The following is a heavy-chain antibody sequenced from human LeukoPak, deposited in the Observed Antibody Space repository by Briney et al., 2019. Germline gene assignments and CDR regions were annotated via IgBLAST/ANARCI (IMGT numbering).Heavy chain of an antibody. D-gene: IGHD6-19*01. J-gene: IGHJ4*02. CDR1: GFTFSDYW. CDR3: AKDISYSSGWNGFDY. CDR2: INEYGTT. Sequence: GGSLRLSCAASGFTFSDYWMCWVRQPPGEGLVWISNINEYGTTTYADSVKGRFTVSRDNAKNILYLQMNSLRAEDTALYYCAKDISYSSGWNGFDYWGQGTLVTVSS. V-gene: IGHV3-74*03.